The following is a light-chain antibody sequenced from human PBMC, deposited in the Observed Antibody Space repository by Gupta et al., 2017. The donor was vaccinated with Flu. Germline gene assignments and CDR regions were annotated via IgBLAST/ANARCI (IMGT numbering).Light chain of an antibody. CDR2: KAS. Sequence: DIQMTQSPSTLSASVGDRVTITCRASQSVSTWLAWYQQKPGKAPKLLIYKASSLESGVPSRFSGSGAGTEFTLTISSLQPDDFATYYCQQYNDYSPETFGQGTKGEV. J-gene: IGKJ1*01. CDR1: QSVSTW. CDR3: QQYNDYSPET. V-gene: IGKV1-5*03.